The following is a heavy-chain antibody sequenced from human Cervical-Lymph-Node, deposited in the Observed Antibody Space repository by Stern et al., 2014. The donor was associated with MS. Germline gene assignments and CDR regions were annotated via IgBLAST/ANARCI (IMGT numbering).Heavy chain of an antibody. CDR3: ARTGTVVTSGYYYGMDV. Sequence: VQLLESGAEVKKPGASVKVSCKTAGYNFTDYGIIWVRQAPGQRLEWMGWINTGNGNRRYSQTIQGRVTITRDTSASTAYMELSSLRSEDTAVYYCARTGTVVTSGYYYGMDVWGQGTTVTVSS. J-gene: IGHJ6*02. D-gene: IGHD4-23*01. V-gene: IGHV1-3*04. CDR1: GYNFTDYG. CDR2: INTGNGNR.